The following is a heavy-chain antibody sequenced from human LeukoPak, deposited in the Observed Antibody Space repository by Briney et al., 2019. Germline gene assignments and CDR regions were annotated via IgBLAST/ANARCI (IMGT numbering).Heavy chain of an antibody. J-gene: IGHJ3*02. CDR3: ARGGYSGYDYAFDI. V-gene: IGHV1-46*01. Sequence: ASVTVSCMASGYTFTGYYIHWVRQAPGQGLEWMGIINPSGGSTSYTQKFQGRVTMTRDTSTSTVYMELSSLRSEDTAVYYCARGGYSGYDYAFDIWGRGTMVTVSS. CDR2: INPSGGST. D-gene: IGHD5-12*01. CDR1: GYTFTGYY.